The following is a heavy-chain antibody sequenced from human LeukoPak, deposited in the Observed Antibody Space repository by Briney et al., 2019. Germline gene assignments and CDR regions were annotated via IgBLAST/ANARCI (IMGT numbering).Heavy chain of an antibody. CDR1: GGSISSSSYY. V-gene: IGHV4-61*02. Sequence: PSETLSLTCTVSGGSISSSSYYWSWIRLPAGKGLEWIGRIYPSGTTHYNPSLKSRITMSVDTSKNQFSLKLTSVTAADTAVYYCADDYGDWGQGTLVTVSS. J-gene: IGHJ4*02. CDR2: IYPSGTT. CDR3: ADDYGD. D-gene: IGHD4-17*01.